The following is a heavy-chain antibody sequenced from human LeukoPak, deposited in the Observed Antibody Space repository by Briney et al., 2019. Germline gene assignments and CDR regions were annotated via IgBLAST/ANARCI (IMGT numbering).Heavy chain of an antibody. D-gene: IGHD3-10*01. CDR2: IYYSGST. J-gene: IGHJ6*02. CDR3: ARALITMVRGVMGYYYYYGMDV. CDR1: GGSISSYY. V-gene: IGHV4-59*01. Sequence: SETLSLTCTVSGGSISSYYWSWIRQPPGKGLEGIGYIYYSGSTNYNPSLKSRVTISVDTSKNQFSLKLSSVTAADTAVYYCARALITMVRGVMGYYYYYGMDVWGQGTTVTVSS.